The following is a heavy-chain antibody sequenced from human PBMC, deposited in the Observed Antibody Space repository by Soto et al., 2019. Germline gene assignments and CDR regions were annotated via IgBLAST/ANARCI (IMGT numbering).Heavy chain of an antibody. Sequence: QVHLVQSGAEVKKPGASVKVSCKASGYTFTSYYIHWVRQAPGQGLEWMGMINPRGGGTTYAQKFQGRGTMTTDTSTSTVYMELSSLRSEDTAVYYCARDLADYHDVSNTPYNAFDIWGQGTMVTASS. CDR3: ARDLADYHDVSNTPYNAFDI. J-gene: IGHJ3*02. CDR2: INPRGGGT. V-gene: IGHV1-46*03. CDR1: GYTFTSYY. D-gene: IGHD3-22*01.